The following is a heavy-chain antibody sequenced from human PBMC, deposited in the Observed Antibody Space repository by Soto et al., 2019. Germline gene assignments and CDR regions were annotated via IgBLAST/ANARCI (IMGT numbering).Heavy chain of an antibody. Sequence: ASVKVSCKASGYTFTSYDINWVRQATGQGLEWMGWMNPNSGNTGYTQKFQGRVTMTSNTSISTAYMELSSLRSEDTAVYYCARGTATVVYYYYYGMDVRGQGTTVTVS. D-gene: IGHD4-17*01. V-gene: IGHV1-8*01. CDR1: GYTFTSYD. CDR2: MNPNSGNT. CDR3: ARGTATVVYYYYYGMDV. J-gene: IGHJ6*02.